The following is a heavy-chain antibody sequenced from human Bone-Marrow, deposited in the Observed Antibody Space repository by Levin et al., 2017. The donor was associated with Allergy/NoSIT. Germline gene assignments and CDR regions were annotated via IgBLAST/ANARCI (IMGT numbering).Heavy chain of an antibody. D-gene: IGHD6-19*01. CDR1: GFTFSSYS. J-gene: IGHJ3*01. Sequence: NPGGSLRLSCATSGFTFSSYSMTWVRQAPGKGLEWVASISDTGTYVYIIDSLKGRFSISRDDANNSLYLQMSSLRGDDTAMYYCVRDERAGTTFGAFDFWGPGTMVTVSS. V-gene: IGHV3-21*01. CDR2: ISDTGTYV. CDR3: VRDERAGTTFGAFDF.